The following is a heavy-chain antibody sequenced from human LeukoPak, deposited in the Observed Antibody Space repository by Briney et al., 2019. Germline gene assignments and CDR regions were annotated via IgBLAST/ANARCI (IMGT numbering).Heavy chain of an antibody. V-gene: IGHV1-3*01. J-gene: IGHJ3*02. D-gene: IGHD3-22*01. CDR3: ARVYYDSSGYSHLDAFDI. CDR1: GYTFTSYA. CDR2: INAGNGNT. Sequence: ASVKVSCKASGYTFTSYAMHWVRQAPGQRLEWMGWINAGNGNTKYSQKFQGRVTITRDTSASTAYMELSSLRSEDTAVYYCARVYYDSSGYSHLDAFDIWGQGTMVTVSS.